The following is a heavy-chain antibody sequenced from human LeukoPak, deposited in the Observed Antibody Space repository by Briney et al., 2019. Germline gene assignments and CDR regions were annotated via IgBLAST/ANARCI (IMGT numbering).Heavy chain of an antibody. CDR2: ISGSGGST. Sequence: GGSLRLSCAASGFTFSSHGMNWVRQAPGKGLEWVSAISGSGGSTYYADSVKGRFTISRDNSKNTLYLQMNSLRAEDTAVYYCAKCILTGYYKGYMDVWGKGTTVTISS. CDR1: GFTFSSHG. CDR3: AKCILTGYYKGYMDV. V-gene: IGHV3-23*01. D-gene: IGHD3-9*01. J-gene: IGHJ6*03.